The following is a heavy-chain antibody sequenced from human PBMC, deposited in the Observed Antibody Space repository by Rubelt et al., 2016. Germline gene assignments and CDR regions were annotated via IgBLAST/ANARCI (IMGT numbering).Heavy chain of an antibody. V-gene: IGHV4-39*01. CDR2: IYYSGSP. CDR1: GGSISSSSYY. Sequence: QLQLQESGPGLVKPSETLSLTCTVSGGSISSSSYYWGWIRQPPGKGLEWIGSIYYSGSPYYNPSLMSRDKIAVDTAKSQFSLKMSSGSAADTAVYYCARHAVLGAAGTKARFHTPYDYWGQGTLVTVSS. CDR3: ARHAVLGAAGTKARFHTPYDY. J-gene: IGHJ4*02. D-gene: IGHD6-13*01.